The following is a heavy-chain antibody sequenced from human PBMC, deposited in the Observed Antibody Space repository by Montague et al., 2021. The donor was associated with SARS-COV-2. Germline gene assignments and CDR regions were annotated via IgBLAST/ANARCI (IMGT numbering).Heavy chain of an antibody. D-gene: IGHD3-22*01. Sequence: SLRLSCAASGFTFSSYEMNWVRQAPGKGLEWVSSISSSGGTTFYADSVRGRFTISRDNAKNSLYLQMNSLRAEDTAVYYCARESRITMLVVVITSAFDIWGQGTMVTVSS. CDR3: ARESRITMLVVVITSAFDI. CDR1: GFTFSSYE. CDR2: ISSSGGTT. V-gene: IGHV3-48*03. J-gene: IGHJ3*02.